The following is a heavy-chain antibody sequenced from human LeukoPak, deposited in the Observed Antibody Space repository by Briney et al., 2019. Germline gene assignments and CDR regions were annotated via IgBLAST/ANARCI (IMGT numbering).Heavy chain of an antibody. J-gene: IGHJ5*02. CDR2: INHSGST. Sequence: SETLSLTCAVYGGYFSGYYWSWIRQPPGKGLEWIGEINHSGSTNYNPSLKSRVTISVDTSKNQFSLKLSSVTAADTAVYYCARGRDIVVVPAGNNWFDPWGQGILVTVSS. V-gene: IGHV4-34*01. CDR3: ARGRDIVVVPAGNNWFDP. CDR1: GGYFSGYY. D-gene: IGHD2-2*01.